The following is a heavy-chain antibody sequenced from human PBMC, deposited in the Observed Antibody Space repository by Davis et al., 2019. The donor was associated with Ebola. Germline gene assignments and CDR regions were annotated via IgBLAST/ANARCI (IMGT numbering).Heavy chain of an antibody. CDR1: GYIFSNYD. V-gene: IGHV1-8*01. J-gene: IGHJ3*02. CDR3: AILSKAIPTLDAFDI. CDR2: VNPYSGHT. Sequence: ASVKVSCKASGYIFSNYDINWVRQPSGQGLEWMGWVNPYSGHTGYVEKFKGRVTMTGDPSISTAYMELSSLRSEDTAVYYCAILSKAIPTLDAFDIWGQGTMVTVSS. D-gene: IGHD2-2*02.